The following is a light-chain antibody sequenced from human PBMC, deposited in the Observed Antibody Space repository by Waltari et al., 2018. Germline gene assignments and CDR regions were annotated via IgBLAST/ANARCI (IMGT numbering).Light chain of an antibody. CDR1: SSDVVGYHY. J-gene: IGLJ2*01. Sequence: QSALTQPRSVSGSPGQSVTISCTGTSSDVVGYHYVPWYQQHPGEGPKLLIYEVNKRPPGVLIQCSGSKSADTTSRTISGRRTEDEADYYCFSYAGGPRIFGGGTKLTVL. CDR2: EVN. CDR3: FSYAGGPRI. V-gene: IGLV2-11*01.